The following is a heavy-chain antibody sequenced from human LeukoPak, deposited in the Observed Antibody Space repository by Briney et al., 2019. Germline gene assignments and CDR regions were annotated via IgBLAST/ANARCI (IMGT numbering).Heavy chain of an antibody. V-gene: IGHV4-4*07. D-gene: IGHD6-19*01. CDR1: GGSISSYY. CDR3: ARDLRVAGLYYYYYYYMDV. J-gene: IGHJ6*03. CDR2: IYTSGST. Sequence: SETLSLTCTVSGGSISSYYWSWIRQPAGKGLEWIGRIYTSGSTNYNPSLKSRVTMSVDTSKNQFSLKLSSVTAADTAVYYCARDLRVAGLYYYYYYYMDVWGKGTTVTISS.